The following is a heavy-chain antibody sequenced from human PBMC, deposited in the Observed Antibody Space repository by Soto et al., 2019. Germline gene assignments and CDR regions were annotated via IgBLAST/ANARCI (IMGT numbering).Heavy chain of an antibody. CDR3: ASDYAEVAVAGIPLLAH. J-gene: IGHJ4*01. CDR2: INGGNGNT. Sequence: QVQLVQSGAEVKKPGASVNISCKASGFTFTNYALHWVRQAPGLRPEWMGWINGGNGNTRYSQTFQGRVTISSDTSASTVYMDLSSLRSEDTAVYFCASDYAEVAVAGIPLLAHWGQGTLVTVSS. V-gene: IGHV1-3*01. D-gene: IGHD6-19*01. CDR1: GFTFTNYA.